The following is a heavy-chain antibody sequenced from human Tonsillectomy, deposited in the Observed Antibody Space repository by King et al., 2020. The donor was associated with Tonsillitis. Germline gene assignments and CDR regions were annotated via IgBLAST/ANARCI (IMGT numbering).Heavy chain of an antibody. CDR2: IYNSGST. CDR3: ARSKWLDDY. J-gene: IGHJ4*02. Sequence: VQLQESGPGLVKPSETLFLTCTVSGGSISTYYWSWIRQPPGKGLEWIGHIYNSGSTNYNPSLKSRVTISVDTSKNQFSLRLNSVTAADTAVYYCARSKWLDDYWGQGTLVTVSS. CDR1: GGSISTYY. D-gene: IGHD6-19*01. V-gene: IGHV4-59*08.